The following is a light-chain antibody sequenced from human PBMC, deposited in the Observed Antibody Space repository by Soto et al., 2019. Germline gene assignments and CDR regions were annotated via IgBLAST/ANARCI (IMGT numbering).Light chain of an antibody. CDR1: QSISSY. Sequence: DIQMTQSPSSLSASVGDRVTITCRASQSISSYVNWYQQKPGKAPKLLIYAASSLQSGVPSRFSGSGSGTDFTLTISSLQPEHFATYYCQQSYSTPWTFGQGTKVEIK. J-gene: IGKJ1*01. CDR3: QQSYSTPWT. V-gene: IGKV1-39*01. CDR2: AAS.